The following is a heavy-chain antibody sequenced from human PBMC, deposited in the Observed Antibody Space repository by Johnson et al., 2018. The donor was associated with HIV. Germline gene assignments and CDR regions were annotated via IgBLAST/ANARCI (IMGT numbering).Heavy chain of an antibody. CDR3: VRGGQWGATDAFDV. J-gene: IGHJ3*01. Sequence: EVQLVESGGGWVQPGRSLRVSCAASGFTFDEYVIHWVRQAPGKGLEWVSGVSWNGGSTGYADSVTGRFTISTANAKNSLYLQMNSLRPEDTAVYYCVRGGQWGATDAFDVWGQGTMVTVSS. D-gene: IGHD6-19*01. CDR2: VSWNGGST. V-gene: IGHV3-9*01. CDR1: GFTFDEYV.